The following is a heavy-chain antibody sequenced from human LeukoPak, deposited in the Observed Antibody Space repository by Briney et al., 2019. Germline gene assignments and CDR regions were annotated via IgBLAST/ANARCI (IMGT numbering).Heavy chain of an antibody. CDR2: IKTKTDGGTA. J-gene: IGHJ4*02. Sequence: GGSLRLSCAASGFTFSNALMAWVRQPPGKGLEWVGRIKTKTDGGTADYAAPVKGRFTISRDDSKNTLYLQMNSLKTEDTAVYYCTTEWALAGNFYWGQGTLVTVSS. CDR3: TTEWALAGNFY. D-gene: IGHD6-19*01. V-gene: IGHV3-15*01. CDR1: GFTFSNAL.